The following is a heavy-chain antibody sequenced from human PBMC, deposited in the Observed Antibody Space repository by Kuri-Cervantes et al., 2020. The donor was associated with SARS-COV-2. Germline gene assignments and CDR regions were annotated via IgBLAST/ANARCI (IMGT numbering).Heavy chain of an antibody. V-gene: IGHV3-30-3*01. D-gene: IGHD4-17*01. J-gene: IGHJ6*03. CDR1: GFTFSDYY. Sequence: GGSLRLSCAASGFTFSDYYMSWIRQAPGKGLEWVAVISYDGSNKYYADSVKGRFTISRDNSKNTLYLQMNSLRAEDTAVYYCTRDQGVNYGDAYMDVWGKGTTGTVSS. CDR2: ISYDGSNK. CDR3: TRDQGVNYGDAYMDV.